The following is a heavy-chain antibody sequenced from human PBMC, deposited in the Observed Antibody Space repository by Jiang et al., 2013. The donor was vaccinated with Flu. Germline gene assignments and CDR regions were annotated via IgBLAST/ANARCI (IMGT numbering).Heavy chain of an antibody. J-gene: IGHJ4*02. D-gene: IGHD3-9*01. Sequence: IRPAPTERTLEWLALIYWNDDSLYSPSLKSRLSITKDTSTNKVVLTMTTVDPTDTATYYCAHLRRYYNILTGFWPFFDYWGRGTLVTVS. CDR3: AHLRRYYNILTGFWPFFDY. V-gene: IGHV2-5*01. CDR2: IYWNDDS.